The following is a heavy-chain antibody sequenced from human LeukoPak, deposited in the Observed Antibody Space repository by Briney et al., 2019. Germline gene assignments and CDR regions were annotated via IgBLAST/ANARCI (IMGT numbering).Heavy chain of an antibody. Sequence: SVKVSCKASGGTFNSYAISWVRQAPGQGLEWMGRITPIVGIANYTQKFQGRVTINADKSTSTAYMELISLTSEDTAVYYCARDLPVGTDFWSGYYDYWGQGTLVTVSS. D-gene: IGHD3-3*01. CDR2: ITPIVGIA. J-gene: IGHJ4*02. CDR3: ARDLPVGTDFWSGYYDY. CDR1: GGTFNSYA. V-gene: IGHV1-69*04.